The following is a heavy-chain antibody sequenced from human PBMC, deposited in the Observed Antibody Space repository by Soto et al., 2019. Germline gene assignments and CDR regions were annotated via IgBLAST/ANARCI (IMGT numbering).Heavy chain of an antibody. V-gene: IGHV1-69*01. Sequence: QVQLVQSGAEVKKPGSSVKVSCKASGGTFSSYAISWVRQAPGQGLEWMGGIIPIFGTANYAQKFQGRVTIAADESTSPADMELSSLRSEDTAVYYCARGPSGGGSGYADYWGQGTLVTVSS. CDR2: IIPIFGTA. CDR3: ARGPSGGGSGYADY. CDR1: GGTFSSYA. J-gene: IGHJ4*02. D-gene: IGHD3-22*01.